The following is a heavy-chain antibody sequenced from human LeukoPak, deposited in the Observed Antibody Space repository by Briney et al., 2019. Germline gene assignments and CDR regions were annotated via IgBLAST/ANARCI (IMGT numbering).Heavy chain of an antibody. V-gene: IGHV1-18*01. CDR2: ISAYNGNT. Sequence: ASVKVSCKASGYAFTSYGISWVRQAPGQGLEWMGWISAYNGNTNYAQKLQGRVTMTTDTSTSTAYMELRSLRSDDTAVCYCARGGRYCSGGSCYWFDPWGQGTLVTVSS. CDR3: ARGGRYCSGGSCYWFDP. D-gene: IGHD2-15*01. J-gene: IGHJ5*02. CDR1: GYAFTSYG.